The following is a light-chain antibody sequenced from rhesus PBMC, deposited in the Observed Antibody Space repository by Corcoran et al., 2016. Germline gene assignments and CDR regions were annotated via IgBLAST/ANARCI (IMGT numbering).Light chain of an antibody. CDR2: AAS. V-gene: IGKV1-19*01. CDR3: QQYDDLPYS. Sequence: DIQMTQSPSSLSASVGDKVTITCHASRGLSSWVAWYQQKPGKAPKPLIYAASSLQSGVPSRFSGSGSGTDYTLTISSLQPEDFATYYCQQYDDLPYSFGQGTKVEIK. CDR1: RGLSSW. J-gene: IGKJ2*01.